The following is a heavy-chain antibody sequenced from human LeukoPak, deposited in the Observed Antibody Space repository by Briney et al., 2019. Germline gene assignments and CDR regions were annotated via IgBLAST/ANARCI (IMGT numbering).Heavy chain of an antibody. CDR1: GYSISSGYY. CDR2: IYHSGST. J-gene: IGHJ5*02. CDR3: ASARFGELPYNWFDP. D-gene: IGHD3-10*01. Sequence: SETLSLTCTVSGYSISSGYYWGWIRQPPGKGLEWIGSIYHSGSTYYNPSLKSRVTISVDTSKNQFSLKLSSVTAADTAVYYCASARFGELPYNWFDPWGQGTLVTVSS. V-gene: IGHV4-38-2*02.